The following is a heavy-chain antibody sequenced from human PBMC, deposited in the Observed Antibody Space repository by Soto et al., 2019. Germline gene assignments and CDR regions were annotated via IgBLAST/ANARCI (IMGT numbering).Heavy chain of an antibody. J-gene: IGHJ6*02. CDR3: AREVFDFGNSYYPRDFNYYYGMDV. CDR1: GYTFTSYY. V-gene: IGHV1-46*01. Sequence: GASVKVSCKASGYTFTSYYMHWVRQAPGQGLEWMGIINPSGGSTSYAQKFQGRVTMTRDTSTSTVYMELSSLRSEDTAVYYCAREVFDFGNSYYPRDFNYYYGMDVWGQGTTVTVSS. CDR2: INPSGGST. D-gene: IGHD3-3*01.